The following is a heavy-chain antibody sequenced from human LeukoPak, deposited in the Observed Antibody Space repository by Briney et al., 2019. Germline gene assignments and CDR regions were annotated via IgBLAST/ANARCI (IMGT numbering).Heavy chain of an antibody. CDR1: GYTFTSYA. CDR3: ARDPRPSPTYYFDH. D-gene: IGHD2-2*01. CDR2: INAGNGNT. Sequence: GASVKVSCKASGYTFTSYAMHWVRQAPGQRLEWMGWINAGNGNTKYSQKFQGRVTITRDTSASTAYMELSSLRSEDTAVYYCARDPRPSPTYYFDHWGQGTLVTVSS. V-gene: IGHV1-3*01. J-gene: IGHJ4*02.